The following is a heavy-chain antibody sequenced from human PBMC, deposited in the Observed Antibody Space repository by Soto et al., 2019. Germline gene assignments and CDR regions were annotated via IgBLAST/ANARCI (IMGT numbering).Heavy chain of an antibody. CDR1: GGTFSNFA. J-gene: IGHJ3*02. V-gene: IGHV1-69*01. CDR2: IIPLFNVA. Sequence: QVQLVQSGPEVKKPGSSVKVSCEASGGTFSNFAVNWVRQAPGQGLEWVGGIIPLFNVAKYAQKFEGRVTIVANDSTSTAYMDLGRLISDDTAVYSLASSGREGLGYDDNDTEGLAIWGPGKRVTVSS. D-gene: IGHD2-15*01. CDR3: ASSGREGLGYDDNDTEGLAI.